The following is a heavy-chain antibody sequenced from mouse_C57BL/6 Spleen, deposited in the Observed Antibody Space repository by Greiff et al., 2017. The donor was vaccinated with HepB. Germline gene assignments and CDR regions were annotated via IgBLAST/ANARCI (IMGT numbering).Heavy chain of an antibody. CDR1: GFTFSDYG. CDR2: ISSGSSTI. J-gene: IGHJ1*03. D-gene: IGHD2-3*01. V-gene: IGHV5-17*01. CDR3: ARLMVTTYFDV. Sequence: EVKLMESGGGLVKPGGSLKLSCAASGFTFSDYGMHWVRQAPEKGLEWVAYISSGSSTIYYADTVKGRFTISRDNAKNTLFLQMTSLRSEDTAMYYCARLMVTTYFDVWGTGTTVTVSS.